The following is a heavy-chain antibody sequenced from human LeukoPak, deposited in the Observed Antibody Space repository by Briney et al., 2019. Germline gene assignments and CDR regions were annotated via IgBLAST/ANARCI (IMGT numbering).Heavy chain of an antibody. CDR3: AREARRIFGVATPQAYLDF. CDR2: ISSSSSTI. Sequence: GGSLRLSCAASGFSFSTYTMNWVRQAPGKGLEWVSYISSSSSTIYYADSVKGRFTISRDNAKNSLYLQMNSLRAEDTAVYYCAREARRIFGVATPQAYLDFWVQGTLVTVSS. CDR1: GFSFSTYT. D-gene: IGHD3-3*01. J-gene: IGHJ4*02. V-gene: IGHV3-48*01.